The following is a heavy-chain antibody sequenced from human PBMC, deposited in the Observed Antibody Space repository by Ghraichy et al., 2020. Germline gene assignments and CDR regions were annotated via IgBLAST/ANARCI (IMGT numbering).Heavy chain of an antibody. D-gene: IGHD6-19*01. J-gene: IGHJ4*02. CDR3: ARDSPNSSGWYPLDY. CDR2: IYTSGST. Sequence: SETLSLTCTVSGGSISSGSYYWSWIRQPAGKGLEWIGRIYTSGSTNYNPSLKSRVTISVDTSKNQFSLKLSPRTAADTAVYYCARDSPNSSGWYPLDYWGQGTLVTVSS. V-gene: IGHV4-61*02. CDR1: GGSISSGSYY.